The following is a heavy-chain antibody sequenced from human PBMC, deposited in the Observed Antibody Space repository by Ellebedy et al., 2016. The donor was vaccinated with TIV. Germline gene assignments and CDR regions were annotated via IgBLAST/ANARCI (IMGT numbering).Heavy chain of an antibody. Sequence: GGSLRLSCKGSGYSFISYWIGWVRQLPGKGLEWMGIIYPGDSDTSYSPSFQGQVTISADRSISTAYLQWSSLKASDTAIYFCARLMMEQQQSCLDPWGQGTLVTVSS. J-gene: IGHJ5*02. CDR2: IYPGDSDT. CDR3: ARLMMEQQQSCLDP. CDR1: GYSFISYW. V-gene: IGHV5-51*01. D-gene: IGHD6-13*01.